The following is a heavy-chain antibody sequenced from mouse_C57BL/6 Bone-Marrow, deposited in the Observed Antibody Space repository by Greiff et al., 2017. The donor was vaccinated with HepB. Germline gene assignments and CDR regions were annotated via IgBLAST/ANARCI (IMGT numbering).Heavy chain of an antibody. CDR3: ARLDYGEGFDY. D-gene: IGHD2-4*01. CDR2: ISNGGGST. CDR1: GFTFSDYY. Sequence: EVKLVESGGGLVQPGGSLKLSCAASGFTFSDYYMYWVRQTPEKRLEWVAYISNGGGSTYYPDTVKGRFTISRDNAKNTLYLQMSRLKSEDTAMYYCARLDYGEGFDYWGQGTTLTVSS. J-gene: IGHJ2*01. V-gene: IGHV5-12*01.